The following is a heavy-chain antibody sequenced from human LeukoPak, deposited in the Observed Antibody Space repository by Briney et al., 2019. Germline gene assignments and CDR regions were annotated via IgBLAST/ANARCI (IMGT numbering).Heavy chain of an antibody. CDR3: AKADYIHFLDY. Sequence: GGSLRLSCAASGFTFTTYAMSWVRQAPGKGLEWVSAISGSGDSTYYADSVKGRFTISRDNSKNTLYLQVNSLRAEDTAVYYCAKADYIHFLDYWGQGTLVTVSS. D-gene: IGHD4-11*01. V-gene: IGHV3-23*01. J-gene: IGHJ4*02. CDR2: ISGSGDST. CDR1: GFTFTTYA.